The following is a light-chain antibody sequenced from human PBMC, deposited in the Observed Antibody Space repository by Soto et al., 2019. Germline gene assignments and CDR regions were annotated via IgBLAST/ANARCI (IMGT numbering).Light chain of an antibody. CDR3: QQSYRSPYT. V-gene: IGKV1-39*01. Sequence: DVQMTQSPSSLSAPVGDRVTITCRASQSISGYVNWYQQKGGKAPKLLIHAAFNLQSGVPSRFFGSGSGTDFTLTISSLQPEDFATYYCQQSYRSPYTFGQGTKLEIK. CDR1: QSISGY. J-gene: IGKJ2*01. CDR2: AAF.